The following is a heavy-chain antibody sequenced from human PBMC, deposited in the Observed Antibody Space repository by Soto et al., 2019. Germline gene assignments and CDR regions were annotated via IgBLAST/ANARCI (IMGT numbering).Heavy chain of an antibody. Sequence: PGESLKISCQGLGYSFTNNWIGWVRQMPGKGLEWMVLINPGDSDTRYNPSFQGQVTISVDKSISTAYLQWNSLKASDTAMYYCARRNYYRLFDLWGRGTLVTVSS. CDR2: INPGDSDT. V-gene: IGHV5-51*01. D-gene: IGHD3-10*01. CDR3: ARRNYYRLFDL. CDR1: GYSFTNNW. J-gene: IGHJ2*01.